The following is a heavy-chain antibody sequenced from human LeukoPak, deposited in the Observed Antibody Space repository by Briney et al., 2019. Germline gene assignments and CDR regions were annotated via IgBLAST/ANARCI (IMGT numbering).Heavy chain of an antibody. CDR3: ATQNFDY. V-gene: IGHV3-23*01. CDR2: ITGSSDST. J-gene: IGHJ4*02. Sequence: GGSLRLSCAASGFIFSSYAMSWVRQAPGKGLEWVSVITGSSDSTYYADSVKGRFTISRGNSKNMLSLQMNSLRAEDTAVYYCATQNFDYWGQGTLVTVSS. CDR1: GFIFSSYA.